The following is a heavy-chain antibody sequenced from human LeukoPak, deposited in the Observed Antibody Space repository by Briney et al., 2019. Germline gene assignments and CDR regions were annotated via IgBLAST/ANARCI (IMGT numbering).Heavy chain of an antibody. V-gene: IGHV4-59*04. CDR1: GDSINSNY. Sequence: SETLSLTCSVSGDSINSNYWSWMRQPPGKGLEWIGYIYYSGSTYYNPSLKSRVTISVDTSKNQFSLKLSSVTAADTAVYYCARFTVAHGDYWGQGTLVTVSS. D-gene: IGHD4-23*01. CDR2: IYYSGST. CDR3: ARFTVAHGDY. J-gene: IGHJ4*02.